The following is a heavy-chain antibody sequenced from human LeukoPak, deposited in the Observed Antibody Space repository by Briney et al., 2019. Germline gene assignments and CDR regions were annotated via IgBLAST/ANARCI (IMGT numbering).Heavy chain of an antibody. CDR1: A. V-gene: IGHV7-4-1*02. D-gene: IGHD6-19*01. J-gene: IGHJ4*02. CDR2: INTVNP. Sequence: AXSWXXXXXXXGLEWMGWINTVNPRYAQGFTGRFVFSLDTSVSTAYLQISSLKAEDTAAYYCSRDDSSGWHWGQGTLVTVSS. CDR3: SRDDSSGWH.